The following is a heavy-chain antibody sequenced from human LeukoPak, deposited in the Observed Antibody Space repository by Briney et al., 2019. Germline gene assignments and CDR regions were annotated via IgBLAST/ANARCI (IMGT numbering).Heavy chain of an antibody. V-gene: IGHV3-21*01. J-gene: IGHJ4*02. CDR1: GFTFSSYS. CDR3: ASLAVAAKTFGY. Sequence: GSLRLSCAASGFTFSSYSMNWVRQAPGKGLEWVSSISSSSSYIYYADSVKGRFTISRDNAKNSLYLQMNSLRAEDTAVYYCASLAVAAKTFGYWGQGTLVTVSS. D-gene: IGHD6-19*01. CDR2: ISSSSSYI.